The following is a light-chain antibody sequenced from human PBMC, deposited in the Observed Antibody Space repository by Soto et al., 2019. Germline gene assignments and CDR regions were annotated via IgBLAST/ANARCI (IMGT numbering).Light chain of an antibody. J-gene: IGKJ4*01. Sequence: EIVLTQSPGTLSLSPVERATLSFMTSQSVRSSHLAWYQQKPGQAPRLLIYGASSRATGIPDRFSGSGSGTDFTLTISRLEPEDFAVYHCQQYSSSPLTFGGGTKVDIK. V-gene: IGKV3-20*01. CDR2: GAS. CDR1: QSVRSSH. CDR3: QQYSSSPLT.